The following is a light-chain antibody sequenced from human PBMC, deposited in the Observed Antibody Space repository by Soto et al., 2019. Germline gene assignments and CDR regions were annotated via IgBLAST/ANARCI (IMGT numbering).Light chain of an antibody. Sequence: DIPMTQSPSSLSASVGDRVTITCRASQGISNYLAWYQQKPGTVPKLLIYAASTLQSGVPSRFGGSGSGTDFTLTISSLHPEDVATYYCQKYDRAPRTFGQGTKVEI. V-gene: IGKV1-27*01. CDR3: QKYDRAPRT. CDR2: AAS. J-gene: IGKJ1*01. CDR1: QGISNY.